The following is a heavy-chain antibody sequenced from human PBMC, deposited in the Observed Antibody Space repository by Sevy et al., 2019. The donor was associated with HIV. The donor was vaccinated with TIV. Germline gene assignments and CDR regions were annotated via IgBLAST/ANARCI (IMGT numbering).Heavy chain of an antibody. V-gene: IGHV6-1*01. CDR2: TYYRSKWYN. CDR1: GDSVSSNSAV. J-gene: IGHJ3*02. D-gene: IGHD3-16*01. Sequence: KQSQTLSLTCAISGDSVSSNSAVWNWIRQSPSRGLEWLGRTYYRSKWYNDYTVSVKSRITINHDTSKNQFSLQLNSVTPEDTAMYYCARKDDSVGSFDIWGQGTMVTVSS. CDR3: ARKDDSVGSFDI.